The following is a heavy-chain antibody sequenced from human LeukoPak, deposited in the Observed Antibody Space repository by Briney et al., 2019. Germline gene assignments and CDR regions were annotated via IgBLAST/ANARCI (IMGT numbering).Heavy chain of an antibody. V-gene: IGHV3-48*03. CDR1: GFTFSNYE. J-gene: IGHJ3*02. D-gene: IGHD2-8*01. Sequence: PGGSLRLSCAASGFTFSNYEMNWVRQAPGKGLEWISYISSSGGTTYYADSLKGRFTISRDNAKNSLHLQMTSLRGEDTALYYCARPRATYCTNGIRYIRDAFDIWGQGTTVTVSS. CDR3: ARPRATYCTNGIRYIRDAFDI. CDR2: ISSSGGTT.